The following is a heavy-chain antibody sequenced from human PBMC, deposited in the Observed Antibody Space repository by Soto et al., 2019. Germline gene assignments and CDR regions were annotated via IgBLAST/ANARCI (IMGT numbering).Heavy chain of an antibody. CDR1: GSYFTTFA. CDR2: IIPISGST. Sequence: SVKVSCKASGSYFTTFAISWVRQAPGQGLEWMGGIIPISGSTKFAQRFQDRVTFTADESTNTAYMELSSLRSEDTAVYYCAREPRVDSWFDTWGQGTLVTVSS. CDR3: AREPRVDSWFDT. J-gene: IGHJ5*02. V-gene: IGHV1-69*13.